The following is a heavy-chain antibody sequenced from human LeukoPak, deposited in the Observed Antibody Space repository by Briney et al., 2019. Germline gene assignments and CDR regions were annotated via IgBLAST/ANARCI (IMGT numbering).Heavy chain of an antibody. V-gene: IGHV3-13*01. CDR3: ASTCSGGSCYSDY. D-gene: IGHD2-15*01. J-gene: IGHJ4*02. CDR2: IGTAGDT. Sequence: GGSLRLSCAASGFTFSSYDMHWVRQATGKGLEWVSAIGTAGDTYYPGSVKGRFTISRDNAKNSLYLQMNSLRAEDTAVYYCASTCSGGSCYSDYWGQGTLVTVSS. CDR1: GFTFSSYD.